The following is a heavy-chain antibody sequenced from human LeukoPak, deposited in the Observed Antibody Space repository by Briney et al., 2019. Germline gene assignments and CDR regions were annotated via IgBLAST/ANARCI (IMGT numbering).Heavy chain of an antibody. CDR3: TRDLEY. CDR2: ISSGGSVM. CDR1: GYTFSDYT. Sequence: GGSLRLSCDASGYTFSDYTMNWVRQAPGKGPEWISYISSGGSVMHYADSVKGRFTISRDNVENSLYLQMNSLRVEDTAVYYCTRDLEYWGQGVLVTVSS. J-gene: IGHJ4*02. V-gene: IGHV3-48*01.